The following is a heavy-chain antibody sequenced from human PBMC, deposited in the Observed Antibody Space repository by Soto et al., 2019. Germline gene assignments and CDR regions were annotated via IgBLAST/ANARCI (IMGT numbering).Heavy chain of an antibody. CDR3: AREHDAFDF. J-gene: IGHJ4*03. D-gene: IGHD1-1*01. Sequence: QVQLVESGGGVVQPGRSLTLSCAASGFPFTSYAIHWVRQAPGKGLEWVAVISHDGGIKHYAHPVKGRFTISRDNSKNTLYLQINSLIDEDTSVYHCAREHDAFDFWGQGTPVTVAS. CDR1: GFPFTSYA. V-gene: IGHV3-30-3*01. CDR2: ISHDGGIK.